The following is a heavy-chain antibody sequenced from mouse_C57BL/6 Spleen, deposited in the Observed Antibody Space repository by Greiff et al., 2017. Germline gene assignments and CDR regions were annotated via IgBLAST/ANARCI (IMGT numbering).Heavy chain of an antibody. V-gene: IGHV1-26*01. D-gene: IGHD2-5*01. CDR2: INPNNGGT. CDR3: AGRGYSNYFYAMHY. Sequence: VQLQQSGPELLIPGASVKISCQPTSYKFTDSYTNWVKQSHGKSLEWIGDINPNNGGTSYNQKFKGKATLTVDKSSSTAYMELRSLTSEDSAVYYCAGRGYSNYFYAMHYWGQADSVTVS. J-gene: IGHJ4*01. CDR1: SYKFTDSY.